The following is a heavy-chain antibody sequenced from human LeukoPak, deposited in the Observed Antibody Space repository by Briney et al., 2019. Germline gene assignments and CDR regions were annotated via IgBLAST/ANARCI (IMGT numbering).Heavy chain of an antibody. CDR3: ARGLAGTKTFDY. V-gene: IGHV1-46*01. Sequence: ASVKVSCTASGYTFTSYYMHWVRQAPGQGLEWMGIINPSGGSTSYAQKFQGRVTMTRDMSTSTVYMELSSLRSEDTAVYYCARGLAGTKTFDYWGQGTLVTVSS. J-gene: IGHJ4*02. CDR2: INPSGGST. D-gene: IGHD6-19*01. CDR1: GYTFTSYY.